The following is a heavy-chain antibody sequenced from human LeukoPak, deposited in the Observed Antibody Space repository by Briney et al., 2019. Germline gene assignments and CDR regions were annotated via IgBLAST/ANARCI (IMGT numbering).Heavy chain of an antibody. V-gene: IGHV3-23*01. CDR2: ISGSGGST. CDR1: GFTFSSYA. J-gene: IGHJ4*02. D-gene: IGHD3-16*02. CDR3: AKDWPFSPGQVSWFDY. Sequence: GGSLRLSCVGSGFTFSSYAMSWVRQAPGKGLEWVSAISGSGGSTYYADSVKGRFTISRDNSKNTLYLQMNSLRAEDTAVYYCAKDWPFSPGQVSWFDYWGQGTLVTVSS.